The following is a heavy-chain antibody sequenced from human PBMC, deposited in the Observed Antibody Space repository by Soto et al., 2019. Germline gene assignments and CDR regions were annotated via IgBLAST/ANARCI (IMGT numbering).Heavy chain of an antibody. CDR1: GESFSVYY. Sequence: SETLSLTCGVYGESFSVYYWRWIRQPPGKGLEWIGEINHGGSTNYNPSLKSRVTISVDTSKNHLSLKLSSVTAADTAVYYCAREKHPWVAVPVRQLKSTWWFDSWGQGTLVTVSS. CDR2: INHGGST. V-gene: IGHV4-34*01. J-gene: IGHJ5*01. CDR3: AREKHPWVAVPVRQLKSTWWFDS. D-gene: IGHD6-19*01.